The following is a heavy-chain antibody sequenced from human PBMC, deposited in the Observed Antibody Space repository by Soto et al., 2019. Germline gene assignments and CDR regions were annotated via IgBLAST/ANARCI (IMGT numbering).Heavy chain of an antibody. D-gene: IGHD2-15*01. CDR1: GFNFSSYG. V-gene: IGHV3-30*18. CDR2: ISYDGRNK. Sequence: QVQLVESGGGVVQPGRSLRLSCAASGFNFSSYGIHWVRQAPGKGLEWVAVISYDGRNKYYADSVKGRFTISRDNSKNTLYLQMISLRAEDTAIYYCAKDRRVYCSGGSCYSRSYFDNWGQGTLVSVSS. CDR3: AKDRRVYCSGGSCYSRSYFDN. J-gene: IGHJ4*02.